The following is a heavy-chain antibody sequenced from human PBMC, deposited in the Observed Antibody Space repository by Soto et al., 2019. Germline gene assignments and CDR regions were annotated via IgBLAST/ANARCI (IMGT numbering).Heavy chain of an antibody. V-gene: IGHV4-39*01. CDR1: GGSISSSSYY. Sequence: TLSLTCTVSGGSISSSSYYWGWIRQPPGKGLEWIGSIYYSGSTYYNPSLKSRVTISVDTSKNQFSLRLSSVTAADTALYYCARPSYYYGSGSLAFDIWGQGTMVTVSS. CDR3: ARPSYYYGSGSLAFDI. CDR2: IYYSGST. D-gene: IGHD3-10*01. J-gene: IGHJ3*02.